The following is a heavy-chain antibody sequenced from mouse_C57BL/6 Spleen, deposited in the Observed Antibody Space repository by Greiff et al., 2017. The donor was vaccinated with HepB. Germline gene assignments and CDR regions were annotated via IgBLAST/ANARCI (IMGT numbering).Heavy chain of an antibody. CDR2: ISYDGSN. D-gene: IGHD3-2*02. Sequence: DVQLQESGPGLVKPSQSLSLTCSVTGYSITSGYYWNWIRQFPGNKLEWMGYISYDGSNNYNPSLKNRISITRDTSKNQFFLKLNSVTTEDTATYYCARLDSSGYWFAYWGQGTLVTVSA. CDR3: ARLDSSGYWFAY. J-gene: IGHJ3*01. CDR1: GYSITSGYY. V-gene: IGHV3-6*01.